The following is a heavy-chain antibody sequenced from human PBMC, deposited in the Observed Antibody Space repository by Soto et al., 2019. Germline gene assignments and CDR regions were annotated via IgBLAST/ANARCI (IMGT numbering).Heavy chain of an antibody. V-gene: IGHV1-69*13. D-gene: IGHD2-8*01. CDR2: IIPIFGTA. CDR1: GGTFSSYA. Sequence: SVKVSCKASGGTFSSYAISWVRQAPGQGLEWMGGIIPIFGTANYAQKFQGRVTITADESTSTAYMELSSLRSEDTAVYYCASRYCTNGVCYWGLDPWGQGTLVTVSS. J-gene: IGHJ5*02. CDR3: ASRYCTNGVCYWGLDP.